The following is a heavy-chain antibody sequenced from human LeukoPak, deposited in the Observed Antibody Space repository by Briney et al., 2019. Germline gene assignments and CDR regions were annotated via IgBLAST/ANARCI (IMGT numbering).Heavy chain of an antibody. CDR2: VGIAADT. V-gene: IGHV3-13*01. Sequence: GGSLRLSCAASGFTFSDHAMHWVRQAPGKGLEWVSAVGIAADTFYPGSVKGRFTISRENAKNSLYLQMNSLRAEDTAIYYCARDETYDYESNGYLDFWGQGTVVTVSS. CDR1: GFTFSDHA. D-gene: IGHD3-22*01. CDR3: ARDETYDYESNGYLDF. J-gene: IGHJ4*02.